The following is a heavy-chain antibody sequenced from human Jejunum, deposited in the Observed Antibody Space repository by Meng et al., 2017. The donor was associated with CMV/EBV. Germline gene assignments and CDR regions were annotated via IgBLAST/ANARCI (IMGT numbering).Heavy chain of an antibody. D-gene: IGHD6-13*01. V-gene: IGHV4-61*02. CDR3: ARDARGIAAARVY. Sequence: QVQLQESGPGLVKPSQTLSLTCAVSDGSISSGHYYWSWIRQPAGKGLEWIGRLYTSGSTTYNPSLKSRVTFSVDTSKNQFSLKLNSVTAADTAVYYCARDARGIAAARVYWGQGTLVTVSS. CDR2: LYTSGST. J-gene: IGHJ4*02. CDR1: DGSISSGHYY.